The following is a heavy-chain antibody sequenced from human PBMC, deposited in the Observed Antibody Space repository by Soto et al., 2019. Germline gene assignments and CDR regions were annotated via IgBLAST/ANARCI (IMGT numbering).Heavy chain of an antibody. Sequence: EVRLVESGGGLVQPGGSLRLSCAASGFTFSYYAMHWVRQAPGKGLEYVSVIGADGDSTYYANSVKGRFTISRDNSKNTLFLQMGSLRPEDTAVYYCAREPPTCGSDCYFLDYWGQGTLVTVSS. J-gene: IGHJ4*02. CDR3: AREPPTCGSDCYFLDY. CDR1: GFTFSYYA. CDR2: IGADGDST. V-gene: IGHV3-64*01. D-gene: IGHD2-21*02.